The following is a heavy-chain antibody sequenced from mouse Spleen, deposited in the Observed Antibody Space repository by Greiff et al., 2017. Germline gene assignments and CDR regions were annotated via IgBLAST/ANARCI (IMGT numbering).Heavy chain of an antibody. V-gene: IGHV5-17*01. CDR2: ISSGSSTI. CDR3: ARPDYYGSSYIAY. Sequence: DVKLVESGGGLVKPGGSLKLSCAASGFTFSDYGMHWVRQAPEKGLEWVAYISSGSSTIYYADTVKGRFTISRDNAKNTLFLQMTSLRSEDTAMYYCARPDYYGSSYIAYWGQGTLVTVSA. J-gene: IGHJ3*01. D-gene: IGHD1-1*01. CDR1: GFTFSDYG.